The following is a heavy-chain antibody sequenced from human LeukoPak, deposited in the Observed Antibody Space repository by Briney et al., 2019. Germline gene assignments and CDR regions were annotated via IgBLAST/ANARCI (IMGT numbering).Heavy chain of an antibody. CDR3: ATTMVRGALGGGFDY. V-gene: IGHV3-7*01. CDR1: GFTFSSYW. D-gene: IGHD3-10*01. CDR2: IKQDGSEK. J-gene: IGHJ4*02. Sequence: PGGSLRLSCAASGFTFSSYWMSWVRQAPGKGLEWVANIKQDGSEKYYVDSVKGRFTISRDNAKNSLYLQMNSLRAEDTAVYYCATTMVRGALGGGFDYWGQGTLVTVSS.